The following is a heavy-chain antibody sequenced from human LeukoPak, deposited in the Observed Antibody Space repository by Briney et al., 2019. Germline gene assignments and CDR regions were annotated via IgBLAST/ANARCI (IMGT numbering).Heavy chain of an antibody. V-gene: IGHV3-7*01. CDR2: IKGDGSVQ. D-gene: IGHD4-11*01. J-gene: IGHJ4*02. CDR1: GFTFSSSW. CDR3: ARDSTDRGYFDY. Sequence: GGSLRLSCVASGFTFSSSWMNWVRQAPGKGLEWVANIKGDGSVQSYVDSVKGRFTISRDNAQNSLSLQMNSLRAEDSAVYYCARDSTDRGYFDYWGQGTLVTVSS.